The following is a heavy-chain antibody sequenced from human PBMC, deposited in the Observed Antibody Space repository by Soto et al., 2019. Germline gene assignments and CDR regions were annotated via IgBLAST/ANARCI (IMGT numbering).Heavy chain of an antibody. D-gene: IGHD1-26*01. J-gene: IGHJ6*01. CDR3: ARVILLLIFYCYYDH. CDR2: IIPIFGTA. CDR1: GGTFDSSA. V-gene: IGHV1-69*13. Sequence: GASVKVCCKAPGGTFDSSAISCVRQAPGQRLEWIGEIIPIFGTANYAQKLKGRVTITADESTSTAYMELSSLRSEDTAVYYCARVILLLIFYCYYDH.